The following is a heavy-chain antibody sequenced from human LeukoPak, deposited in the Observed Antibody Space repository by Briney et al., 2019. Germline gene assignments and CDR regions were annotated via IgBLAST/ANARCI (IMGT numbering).Heavy chain of an antibody. CDR3: AKDILSWIDAFDI. Sequence: GGSLRLSCAASGFTFDDYAMHWVRQAPGKGLEWVSGISWNSGSIGYADSVKGRFTISRDNAKNSLYLQMNSLRAEDTALYYCAKDILSWIDAFDIWGQGTMVTVSS. J-gene: IGHJ3*02. D-gene: IGHD6-13*01. V-gene: IGHV3-9*01. CDR2: ISWNSGSI. CDR1: GFTFDDYA.